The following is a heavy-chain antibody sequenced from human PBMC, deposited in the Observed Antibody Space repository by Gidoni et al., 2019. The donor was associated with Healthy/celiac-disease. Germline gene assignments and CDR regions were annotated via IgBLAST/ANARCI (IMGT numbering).Heavy chain of an antibody. Sequence: QVQLVESGGGVVQPGRSLRLSCAASGFTFSSYAMHWVRQAPGKGLEWVAVISNDGSNKYYADSVKGRFTISRDKSKNTLYLQMNSLRAEDTAVYYCARVATGWFDVRGYFDYWGQGTLVTVSS. V-gene: IGHV3-30*01. CDR2: ISNDGSNK. D-gene: IGHD3-10*01. J-gene: IGHJ4*02. CDR3: ARVATGWFDVRGYFDY. CDR1: GFTFSSYA.